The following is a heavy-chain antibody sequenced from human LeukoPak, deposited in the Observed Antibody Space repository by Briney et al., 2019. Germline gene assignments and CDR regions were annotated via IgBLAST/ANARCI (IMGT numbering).Heavy chain of an antibody. D-gene: IGHD6-19*01. CDR1: GYTFTSYG. CDR3: ARTRLEYSSGWYYFDY. CDR2: ISAYNGNT. J-gene: IGHJ4*02. Sequence: ASVKVSCKASGYTFTSYGISWVRQAPGQGLEWMGWISAYNGNTNYAQKLQGRVTMTTDTSTSTAYMELRSLRSDDTAVYYCARTRLEYSSGWYYFDYWGQGTLVTVSS. V-gene: IGHV1-18*01.